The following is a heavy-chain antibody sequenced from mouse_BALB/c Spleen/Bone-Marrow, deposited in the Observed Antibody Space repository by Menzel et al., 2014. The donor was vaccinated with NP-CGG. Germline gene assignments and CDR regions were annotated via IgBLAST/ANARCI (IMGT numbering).Heavy chain of an antibody. D-gene: IGHD2-4*01. J-gene: IGHJ1*01. CDR1: GFTFTDYY. CDR2: IRNKAKGYTS. V-gene: IGHV7-3*02. CDR3: ARDINYDIYWYFDV. Sequence: DVKLVESGGGLVQPGGSLRLSCATSGFTFTDYYMSWVRQPPGKALEWLGFIRNKAKGYTSENSASVKGRFTISRDNSQSILYLQMNTLRAEDSATYYCARDINYDIYWYFDVWGAGTTVTVSS.